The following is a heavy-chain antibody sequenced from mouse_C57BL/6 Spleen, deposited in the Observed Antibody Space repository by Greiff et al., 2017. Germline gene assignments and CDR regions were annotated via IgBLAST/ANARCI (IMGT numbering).Heavy chain of an antibody. CDR2: INPNNGGS. CDR3: ARWSNYDYSMYY. J-gene: IGHJ4*01. CDR1: GYTFTDYN. Sequence: EVQLQQSGPELVKPGASVKIPCKASGYTFTDYNMDWVKQSHGKSLEWIGDINPNNGGSIYNQKFKVKATLTVDKSSITAYMELHILTSEDTAVYYCARWSNYDYSMYYWGQVTSGTFSS. V-gene: IGHV1-18*01. D-gene: IGHD2-5*01.